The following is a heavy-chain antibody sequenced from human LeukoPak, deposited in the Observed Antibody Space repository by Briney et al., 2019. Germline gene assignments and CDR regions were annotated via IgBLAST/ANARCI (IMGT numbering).Heavy chain of an antibody. CDR3: ARGEYSSGLGAY. CDR1: GFTFSSYA. D-gene: IGHD6-19*01. V-gene: IGHV3-30*04. J-gene: IGHJ4*02. CDR2: ISYDGSNK. Sequence: GGSLRLSCAASGFTFSSYAMHWVRQAPGKGLEWVAVISYDGSNKYYADSVKGRFTTSRDNSKNTLYLQMNSLRAEDTAVYYCARGEYSSGLGAYWGQGTLVTVSS.